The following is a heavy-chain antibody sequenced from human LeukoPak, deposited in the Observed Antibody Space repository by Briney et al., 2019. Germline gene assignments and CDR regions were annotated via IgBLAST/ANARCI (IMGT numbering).Heavy chain of an antibody. D-gene: IGHD5-18*01. V-gene: IGHV4-59*01. Sequence: SETLSLTCTVSGGSISSYYWSWIRQPPGKGLEWIGYIYYSGSTNYNPSLKSRVTISVDTSKNQFSLELSSVTAADTAVYYCARDGYRGAGYFDYWGQGTLVTVSS. J-gene: IGHJ4*02. CDR1: GGSISSYY. CDR2: IYYSGST. CDR3: ARDGYRGAGYFDY.